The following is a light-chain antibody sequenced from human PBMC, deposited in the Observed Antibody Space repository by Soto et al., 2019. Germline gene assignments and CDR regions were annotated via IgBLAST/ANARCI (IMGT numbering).Light chain of an antibody. V-gene: IGKV1-39*01. CDR3: QQTYSTPET. CDR1: QSISSY. CDR2: AAS. J-gene: IGKJ1*01. Sequence: DIQMTQSPSSLSASVGDRVTITCRASQSISSYLNWNQQKPGKAPQLMIYAASSLQGGVPSRFSGSGSGTDFTLTSSSLPPEDFATYYCQQTYSTPETFGQGTKVEI.